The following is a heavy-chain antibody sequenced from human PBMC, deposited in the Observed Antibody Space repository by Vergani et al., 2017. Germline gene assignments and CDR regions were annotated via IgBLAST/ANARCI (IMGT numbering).Heavy chain of an antibody. CDR2: IWYDGSNK. V-gene: IGHV3-33*01. D-gene: IGHD1-20*01. CDR1: GFTFSSYG. CDR3: ARRITGTGGGDY. Sequence: QVQLVESGGGVVQPGRSLRLSCAASGFTFSSYGMHWVRQAPGKGLEWVAVIWYDGSNKYYADSVKGRFTISRDNSKNTLYLQINSLRAEDTAVYYCARRITGTGGGDYWGQGTLVTVSS. J-gene: IGHJ4*02.